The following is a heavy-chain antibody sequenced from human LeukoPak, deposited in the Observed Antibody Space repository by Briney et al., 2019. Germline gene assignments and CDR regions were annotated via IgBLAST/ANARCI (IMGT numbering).Heavy chain of an antibody. CDR2: ISGSGGST. V-gene: IGHV3-23*01. Sequence: GGSLRLSCAASGFTFSSYAMSWVRQAPGKGLEWVSAISGSGGSTYYADSVKGRFTISRDNSKNTLYLQMNSLRAEGTAVYYCAKDPNFDWLLSDAPPSHYFDYWGQGTLVTVSS. CDR3: AKDPNFDWLLSDAPPSHYFDY. J-gene: IGHJ4*02. D-gene: IGHD3-9*01. CDR1: GFTFSSYA.